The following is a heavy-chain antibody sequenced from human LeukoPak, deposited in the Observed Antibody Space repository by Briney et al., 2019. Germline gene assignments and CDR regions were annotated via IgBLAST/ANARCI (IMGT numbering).Heavy chain of an antibody. CDR1: AFIFSGHW. CDR2: IKQDGSEK. D-gene: IGHD6-6*01. V-gene: IGHV3-7*03. Sequence: PGGSLRLSCEGSAFIFSGHWMNWVRQAPGKGLEWVANIKQDGSEKYYVDSVKGRFTISRDNAKNSLFLQMNSLRVEDTAVYYCARVYSSSSGKNAFDVWGQGTLVTVSS. CDR3: ARVYSSSSGKNAFDV. J-gene: IGHJ3*01.